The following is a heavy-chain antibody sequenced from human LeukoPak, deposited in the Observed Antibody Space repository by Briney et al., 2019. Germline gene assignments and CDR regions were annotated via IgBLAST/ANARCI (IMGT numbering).Heavy chain of an antibody. Sequence: ASVKVSCKASGYTFTSYGISRVRQAPGQGLEWMGWISAYNGNTNYAQKLQGRVTMTTDTSTSTAYMELRSLRSDDTAVYYCARAQGKFLWDPFDYWGQGTLVTVSS. J-gene: IGHJ4*02. V-gene: IGHV1-18*01. CDR2: ISAYNGNT. CDR1: GYTFTSYG. D-gene: IGHD3-3*01. CDR3: ARAQGKFLWDPFDY.